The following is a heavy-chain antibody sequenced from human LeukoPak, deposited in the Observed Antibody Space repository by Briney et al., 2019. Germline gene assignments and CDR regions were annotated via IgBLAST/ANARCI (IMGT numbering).Heavy chain of an antibody. CDR1: GGSFSGYY. D-gene: IGHD4-17*01. J-gene: IGHJ4*02. CDR3: ARGMTTVMDY. Sequence: SETLSLTCAVYGGSFSGYYWSWIRQPPGRGLEWIGEINHSGSTNYNPSLKSRVTISVDTSKNQFSLKLSPVTAADTAVYYCARGMTTVMDYWGQGTLVTVSS. CDR2: INHSGST. V-gene: IGHV4-34*01.